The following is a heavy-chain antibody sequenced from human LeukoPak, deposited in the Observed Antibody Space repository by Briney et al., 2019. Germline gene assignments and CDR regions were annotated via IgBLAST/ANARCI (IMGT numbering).Heavy chain of an antibody. CDR1: GFTFSRYW. J-gene: IGHJ4*02. Sequence: GGSLTLSCAASGFTFSRYWMHWVRHAPGKGLVWVSRINTDGSSTNYADSVKGRFTISRDNAKNTLYLQMNSLRAEDTAVYYCARAERGGASLYWGQGTLVTVSS. D-gene: IGHD1-26*01. V-gene: IGHV3-74*01. CDR3: ARAERGGASLY. CDR2: INTDGSST.